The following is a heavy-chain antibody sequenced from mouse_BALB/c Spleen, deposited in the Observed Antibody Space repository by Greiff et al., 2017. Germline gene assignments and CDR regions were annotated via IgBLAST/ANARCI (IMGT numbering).Heavy chain of an antibody. V-gene: IGHV5-17*02. D-gene: IGHD1-2*01. CDR1: GFTFSSFG. J-gene: IGHJ2*01. CDR3: ARGGITTATFDY. Sequence: EVKLMESGGGLVQPGGSRKLSCAASGFTFSSFGMHWVRQAPEKGLEWVAYISSGSSTIYYADTVKGRFTISRDNPKNTLFLQMTSLRSEDTAMYYCARGGITTATFDYWGQGTTLTVSS. CDR2: ISSGSSTI.